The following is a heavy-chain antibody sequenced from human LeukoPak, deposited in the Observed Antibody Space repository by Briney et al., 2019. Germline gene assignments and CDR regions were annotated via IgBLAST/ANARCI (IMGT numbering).Heavy chain of an antibody. CDR3: ARVDDYSNYVPYYYYMDV. D-gene: IGHD4-11*01. CDR1: GYTFTSYG. Sequence: ASVKVSCKASGYTFTSYGISWVRQAPGQGLEWMGWISAYNGNTNYAQKLQGRVTMTTDTSTSTAYMELRSLRSDDTAVYYCARVDDYSNYVPYYYYMDVWGKGTTVTVSS. J-gene: IGHJ6*03. V-gene: IGHV1-18*01. CDR2: ISAYNGNT.